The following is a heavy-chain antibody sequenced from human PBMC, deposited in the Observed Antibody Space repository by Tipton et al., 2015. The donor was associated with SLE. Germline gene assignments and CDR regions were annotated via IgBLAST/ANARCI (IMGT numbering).Heavy chain of an antibody. Sequence: QLVQSGAEVKKPGESLKISCKTSGYTFTNYWIGWVRQMPGKGLEWMGLIHPGDSGSRDNPSFQGQVTISADKSITTAYLQWSSLKASDTAIYYCARHLARENAFDIWGQGTMVTVSA. CDR3: ARHLARENAFDI. V-gene: IGHV5-51*01. CDR1: GYTFTNYW. CDR2: IHPGDSGS. D-gene: IGHD5-24*01. J-gene: IGHJ3*02.